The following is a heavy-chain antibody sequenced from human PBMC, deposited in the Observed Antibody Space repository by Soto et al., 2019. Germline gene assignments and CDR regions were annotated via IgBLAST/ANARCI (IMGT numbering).Heavy chain of an antibody. CDR3: ARTTPDRDGYMNWFDP. D-gene: IGHD5-12*01. CDR1: GGTFSSYA. Sequence: SVKVSCKASGGTFSSYAISWVRQAPGQGLEWMGGIIPIFGTANYAQKFQGRVTITADKSTNTAYMELSSLRSEDTAVYYCARTTPDRDGYMNWFDPWGQGTLVTVSS. CDR2: IIPIFGTA. J-gene: IGHJ5*02. V-gene: IGHV1-69*06.